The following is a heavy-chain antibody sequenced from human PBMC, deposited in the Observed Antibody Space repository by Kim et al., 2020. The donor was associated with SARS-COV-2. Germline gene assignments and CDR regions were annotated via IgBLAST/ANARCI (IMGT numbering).Heavy chain of an antibody. D-gene: IGHD1-26*01. CDR2: ISWNGDTI. J-gene: IGHJ5*02. CDR3: AKCPRTYYDYNYFDP. V-gene: IGHV3-9*01. Sequence: GGSLRLSCAASGFTFNDYAMHWVRQAPGKGLEWVSSISWNGDTIAYADPVKGRFTISRDNARNSLYLQMNSLRPEDTAFYFCAKCPRTYYDYNYFDPWGQGTLVTVSS. CDR1: GFTFNDYA.